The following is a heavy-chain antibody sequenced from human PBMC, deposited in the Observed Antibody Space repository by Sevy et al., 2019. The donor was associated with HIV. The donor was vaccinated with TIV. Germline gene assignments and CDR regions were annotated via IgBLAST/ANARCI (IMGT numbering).Heavy chain of an antibody. D-gene: IGHD3-22*01. CDR3: AGGFYYYDSSGYSDAFDI. CDR1: GYIFKNYW. Sequence: GESLKISCKGSGYIFKNYWIGWVRQVPGKGLEWMGIFYPGNSDVRYSPSFQGHVTISADKSISAAYLQWRSLKASDTAMDFWAGGFYYYDSSGYSDAFDIWGQGTMVTVSS. CDR2: FYPGNSDV. J-gene: IGHJ3*02. V-gene: IGHV5-51*01.